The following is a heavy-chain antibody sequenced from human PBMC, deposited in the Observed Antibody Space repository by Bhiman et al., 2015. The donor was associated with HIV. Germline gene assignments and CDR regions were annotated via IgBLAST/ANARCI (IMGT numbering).Heavy chain of an antibody. CDR3: ASGSGSVNFDY. J-gene: IGHJ4*02. CDR1: RFTFSSNS. D-gene: IGHD3-10*01. V-gene: IGHV3-48*01. CDR2: ISSSSSTI. Sequence: EVQLEESGGGLVKPGGSLRLSCAASRFTFSSNSMNWVRQAPGKGLEWVSYISSSSSTIYYADSVKGRFTISRDNAKNSLYLQMNSLRAEDTAVYYCASGSGSVNFDYWGQGTLVTVSS.